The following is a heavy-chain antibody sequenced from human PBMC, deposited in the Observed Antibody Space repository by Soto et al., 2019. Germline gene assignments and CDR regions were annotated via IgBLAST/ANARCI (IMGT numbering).Heavy chain of an antibody. J-gene: IGHJ6*02. D-gene: IGHD3-16*01. CDR2: MNAMSGDT. Sequence: QAHLEQSGAELKRPGASVKVSCKASGYTFSDFDINWLRQASGQGPEWMGWMNAMSGDTFFAQRFQGKFNMTWDTSLSTAYMEVGSLTSDDTAIYYCARGNPFNYAGFDVWGQGTTVAVSS. CDR1: GYTFSDFD. CDR3: ARGNPFNYAGFDV. V-gene: IGHV1-8*01.